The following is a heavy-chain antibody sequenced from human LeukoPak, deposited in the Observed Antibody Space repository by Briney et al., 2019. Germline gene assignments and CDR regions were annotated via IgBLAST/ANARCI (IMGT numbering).Heavy chain of an antibody. CDR1: GFTFTSYW. V-gene: IGHV3-7*01. Sequence: GGSLRLSCAASGFTFTSYWMSWVRQAPGKGLEWVANIKCERSEKYYVDSVKGRFTISRDNAKNALYLQMNSLRAEDTAVYYCARLRYGGFDPWGQGTLVTVSS. CDR2: IKCERSEK. CDR3: ARLRYGGFDP. J-gene: IGHJ5*02. D-gene: IGHD5-18*01.